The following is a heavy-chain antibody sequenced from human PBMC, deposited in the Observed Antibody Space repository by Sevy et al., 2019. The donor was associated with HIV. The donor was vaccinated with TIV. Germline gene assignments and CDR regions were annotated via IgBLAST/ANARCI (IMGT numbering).Heavy chain of an antibody. CDR1: GGSISSYY. V-gene: IGHV4-59*01. CDR3: ARGHGWFRWFDP. J-gene: IGHJ5*02. D-gene: IGHD3-10*01. Sequence: SETLSLTCTVSGGSISSYYWSWIRQPPGKGLEWIGDIYYSGSTNYNPSLKSRVTISVDTSKNQFSLKLSSVTAADTAVYYCARGHGWFRWFDPWGQGTLVTVSS. CDR2: IYYSGST.